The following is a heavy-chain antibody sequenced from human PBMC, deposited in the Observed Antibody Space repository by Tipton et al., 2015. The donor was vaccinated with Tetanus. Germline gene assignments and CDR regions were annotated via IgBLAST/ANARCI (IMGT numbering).Heavy chain of an antibody. D-gene: IGHD3-3*02. J-gene: IGHJ5*02. V-gene: IGHV4-61*01. CDR1: GGSVNDGRFY. CDR2: IYYSGSA. CDR3: ARVQLSSSFLKYNWLDP. Sequence: TLSLTCTVSGGSVNDGRFYWTWIRQPPGKALEWVAHIYYSGSATYNPSVASRATVSIDMSKNQFSLRLTSATAADTAVYYCARVQLSSSFLKYNWLDPWGQGTLVTVAS.